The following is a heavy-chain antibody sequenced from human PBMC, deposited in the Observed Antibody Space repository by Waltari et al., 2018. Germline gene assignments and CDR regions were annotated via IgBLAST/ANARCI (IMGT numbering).Heavy chain of an antibody. Sequence: QVQLVESGGGVVQPGRSLRLSCAASGFTFSSYAMHWVRQAPGKGLEWVAVISYDGSNKYSADSVKGRFTISRDNSKNTLYLQMNSLRAEDTAVYYCARAVGALGNWFDPWGQGTLVTVSS. CDR2: ISYDGSNK. D-gene: IGHD3-16*01. J-gene: IGHJ5*02. CDR3: ARAVGALGNWFDP. CDR1: GFTFSSYA. V-gene: IGHV3-30-3*01.